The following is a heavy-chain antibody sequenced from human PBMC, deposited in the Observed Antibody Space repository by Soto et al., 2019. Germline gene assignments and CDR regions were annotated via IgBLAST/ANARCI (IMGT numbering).Heavy chain of an antibody. CDR2: LNPNSGNT. CDR1: GYTFISYD. J-gene: IGHJ6*03. V-gene: IGHV1-8*01. D-gene: IGHD2-2*01. CDR3: ARGMRFRTSTXPALWSVSYYYKMDV. Sequence: QVQLVQSGAEVKKPGASVKVSCKASGYTFISYDINWVRQATGQGLEWMGSLNPNSGNTVYAQKFQGRVTVTRNTSIATAYMELSSLRSDDTAVYYCARGMRFRTSTXPALWSVSYYYKMDVWGEGTTVTVSS.